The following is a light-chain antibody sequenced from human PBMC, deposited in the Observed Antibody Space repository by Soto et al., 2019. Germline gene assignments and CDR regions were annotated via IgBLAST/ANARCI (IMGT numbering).Light chain of an antibody. Sequence: QSVLTQPASVSGSPGQSITISCTGTISDIGGYNFISWYQHHPGKAPKLVIYDVNNRPSGISYRFSGSKSGNTASLTISGLQAEDEADYYCASYTRTTTLDFGGGTKVTVL. CDR3: ASYTRTTTLD. CDR2: DVN. J-gene: IGLJ2*01. V-gene: IGLV2-14*01. CDR1: ISDIGGYNF.